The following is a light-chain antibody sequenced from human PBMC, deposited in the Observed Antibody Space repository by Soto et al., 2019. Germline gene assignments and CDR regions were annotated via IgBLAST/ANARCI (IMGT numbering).Light chain of an antibody. V-gene: IGLV2-8*01. Sequence: QLVLTQPPSASGSPGQSVTISCTGTSSDVGGYNYVSWYQQHPGKAPKLMLYEVDKRPSGVPDRFSGSKSGNTASLTVSGLQAEDEADYYCCSYAGSNNYVFGTGTKLTVL. CDR2: EVD. J-gene: IGLJ1*01. CDR1: SSDVGGYNY. CDR3: CSYAGSNNYV.